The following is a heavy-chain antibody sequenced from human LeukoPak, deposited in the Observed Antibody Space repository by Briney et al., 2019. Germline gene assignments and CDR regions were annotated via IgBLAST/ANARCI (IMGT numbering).Heavy chain of an antibody. V-gene: IGHV3-30-3*01. CDR1: GFTFSSYA. CDR3: ARVGDGVGYYYYYYYMDV. CDR2: ISYDGSNK. D-gene: IGHD2-15*01. Sequence: GGSLRLSCAASGFTFSSYAMHWVRKAPGKGLEWVAVISYDGSNKYYADSVKGRFTISRDNSKNTLYLQMNSLRAEDTAVYYCARVGDGVGYYYYYYYMDVWGKGTTVTVSS. J-gene: IGHJ6*03.